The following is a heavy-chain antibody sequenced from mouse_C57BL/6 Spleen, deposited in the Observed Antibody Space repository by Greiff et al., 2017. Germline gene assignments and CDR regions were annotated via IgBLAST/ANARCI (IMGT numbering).Heavy chain of an antibody. CDR3: ARRGVTTVSSGDYFDY. CDR2: IYPGDGDT. J-gene: IGHJ2*01. CDR1: GYAFSSSW. Sequence: VQGVESGPELVKPGASVKISCKASGYAFSSSWMNWVKQRPGKGLEWIGRIYPGDGDTNYNGKFKGKATLTADKSSSTAYMQLSSLTSEDSAVYFCARRGVTTVSSGDYFDYWGQGTTLTVSS. D-gene: IGHD1-1*01. V-gene: IGHV1-82*01.